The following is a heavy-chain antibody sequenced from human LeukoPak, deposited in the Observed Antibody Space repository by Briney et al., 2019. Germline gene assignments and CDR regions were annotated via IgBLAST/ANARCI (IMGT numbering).Heavy chain of an antibody. D-gene: IGHD1-26*01. CDR2: IHPSGGST. CDR3: ARVGPESYFYYAMDV. CDR1: GYTFTNYY. V-gene: IGHV1-46*01. Sequence: ASVKVSCKAYGYTFTNYYMHWVRQAPGQGLEWMGRIHPSGGSTSYAQKFQGRVTMTRDTSTSTVYMEVSSLRSEDTAVYYCARVGPESYFYYAMDVWGQGTTVTVSS. J-gene: IGHJ6*02.